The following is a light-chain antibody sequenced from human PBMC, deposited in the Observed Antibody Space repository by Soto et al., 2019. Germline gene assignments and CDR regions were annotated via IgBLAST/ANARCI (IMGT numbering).Light chain of an antibody. V-gene: IGKV3-20*01. J-gene: IGKJ2*01. CDR3: QHYGASQYT. Sequence: EIVLTQSPGTLSLSPGERATLSCRASQSVSSTYLIWYQQKPGQAPRLLIYGASSRATGVPDRFSGGGSGTDFTLTISRLEPEDFAVYYCQHYGASQYTFGQGTKLELK. CDR2: GAS. CDR1: QSVSSTY.